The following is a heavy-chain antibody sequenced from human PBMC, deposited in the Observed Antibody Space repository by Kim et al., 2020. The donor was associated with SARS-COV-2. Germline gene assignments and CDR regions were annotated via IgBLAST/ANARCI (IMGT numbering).Heavy chain of an antibody. J-gene: IGHJ3*02. D-gene: IGHD2-21*02. CDR3: ARVVVTAISGSDAFDI. Sequence: ASVKVSCKASGYTFTGYYMHWVRQAPGQGLEWMGWINPNSGGTNYAQKFQGRVTMTRDTSISTAYMELSRLRSDDTAVYYCARVVVTAISGSDAFDIWGQGTMVTVSS. CDR1: GYTFTGYY. V-gene: IGHV1-2*02. CDR2: INPNSGGT.